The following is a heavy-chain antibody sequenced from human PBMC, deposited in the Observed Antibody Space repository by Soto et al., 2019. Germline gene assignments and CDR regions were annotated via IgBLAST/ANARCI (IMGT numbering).Heavy chain of an antibody. CDR1: GFTFSNYA. Sequence: EVQLLESGGGLVQPGGSLRLSCAASGFTFSNYAMKWVRQAPGKGLEWVSLIGESGTPTYYADSVKGRFTISRDNSGNTLFLEMYSLRAEDTAVYYCARYIPGVRYYGMDVWGQGTTVTVSS. CDR2: IGESGTPT. D-gene: IGHD2-2*01. J-gene: IGHJ6*02. CDR3: ARYIPGVRYYGMDV. V-gene: IGHV3-23*01.